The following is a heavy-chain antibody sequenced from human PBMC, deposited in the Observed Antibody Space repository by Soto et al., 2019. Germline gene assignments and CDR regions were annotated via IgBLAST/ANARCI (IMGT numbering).Heavy chain of an antibody. J-gene: IGHJ6*02. Sequence: SVKVSCKASGGTFSSYAISWVRQAPGQGLEWMGGIIPIFGTANYAQKFQGRVTITADESTSTAYMELSSLRSEDTAVYYCARDLVVVVAAIERLMDVWGQGTTVTVSS. CDR3: ARDLVVVVAAIERLMDV. V-gene: IGHV1-69*13. CDR1: GGTFSSYA. D-gene: IGHD2-15*01. CDR2: IIPIFGTA.